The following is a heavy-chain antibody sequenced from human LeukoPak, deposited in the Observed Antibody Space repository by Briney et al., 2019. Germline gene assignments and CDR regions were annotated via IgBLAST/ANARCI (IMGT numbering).Heavy chain of an antibody. D-gene: IGHD3-22*01. CDR2: IYYSGST. CDR3: ARPNYYDSSGYFN. V-gene: IGHV4-39*01. J-gene: IGHJ4*02. CDR1: GGSISSSSYY. Sequence: SETLSLTCTVSGGSISSSSYYWGWIRQPPGTGLEWLGSIYYSGSTYYNPSLKSRITISVDTSKNQFSLKLTSVTAADTAVYYCARPNYYDSSGYFNWGQGTLVTVSS.